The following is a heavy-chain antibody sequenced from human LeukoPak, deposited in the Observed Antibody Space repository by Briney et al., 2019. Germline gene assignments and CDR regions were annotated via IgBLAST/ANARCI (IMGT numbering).Heavy chain of an antibody. D-gene: IGHD5-18*01. CDR2: IYSGGST. CDR1: GFTVSSNY. J-gene: IGHJ6*02. Sequence: PGGSLRLSCAASGFTVSSNYMSWVRQAPGKGLEWVSVIYSGGSTYYADSVKGRSTISRENSRNTLYLQMTNLRVEDTAVYYCAREVGDTALNYFGIDVWGQGTTVIVS. CDR3: AREVGDTALNYFGIDV. V-gene: IGHV3-53*01.